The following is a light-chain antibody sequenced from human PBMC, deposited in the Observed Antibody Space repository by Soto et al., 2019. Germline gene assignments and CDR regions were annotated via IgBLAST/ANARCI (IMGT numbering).Light chain of an antibody. J-gene: IGLJ2*01. Sequence: QSVLPQPPSASGTPGQRVTISCSGSSSNIGSNYVYWYQQLPGTAPKLLIYRNNQRPSGVPDRFSGSKSGTSASLAISGLRSEDEADYYCAAWDDSLSGVVFGGATKLSVL. CDR2: RNN. CDR3: AAWDDSLSGVV. CDR1: SSNIGSNY. V-gene: IGLV1-47*01.